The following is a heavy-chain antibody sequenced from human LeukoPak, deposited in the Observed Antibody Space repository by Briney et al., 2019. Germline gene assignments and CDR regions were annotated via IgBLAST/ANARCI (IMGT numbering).Heavy chain of an antibody. D-gene: IGHD2-2*01. CDR2: ISYDGSNK. Sequence: GGSLRLSCAASGFTFSSYAMHWVRQAPGKGLEWVAVISYDGSNKYYADSVKGRFTISRDNSKNTLYLQMNSLRAEDTAVYYCASEQDIVVVPAAAAFGYWGQGTLVTVSS. CDR1: GFTFSSYA. V-gene: IGHV3-30-3*01. CDR3: ASEQDIVVVPAAAAFGY. J-gene: IGHJ4*02.